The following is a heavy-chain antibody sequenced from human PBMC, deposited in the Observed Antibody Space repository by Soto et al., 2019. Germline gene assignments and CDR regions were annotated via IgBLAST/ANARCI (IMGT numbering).Heavy chain of an antibody. Sequence: EVQLLESGGGLVQPGGSLRLSCAASGFTFSRYAMSWVRQAPGKGLEWVSAISGSGGSTYYADSVKGRFTISRDNSKNTLYLQMNSLRAEDTAVYYCAKDLYSSSPPTFYGMDVWGQGTTVTVSS. J-gene: IGHJ6*02. V-gene: IGHV3-23*01. CDR1: GFTFSRYA. CDR3: AKDLYSSSPPTFYGMDV. CDR2: ISGSGGST. D-gene: IGHD6-19*01.